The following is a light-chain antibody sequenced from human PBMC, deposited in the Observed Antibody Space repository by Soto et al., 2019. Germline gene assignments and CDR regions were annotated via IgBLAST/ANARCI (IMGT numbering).Light chain of an antibody. Sequence: EIVLTQSPVTLSLSPGERATLSCRASQSSSSNFLACYQQKPGQAPRLLIYGASSRATDIPDRFSGSGSGTDFTLTISRLEPEDFAVYYCQQYGTSPRTFGQGTKVDIK. J-gene: IGKJ1*01. CDR3: QQYGTSPRT. V-gene: IGKV3-20*01. CDR2: GAS. CDR1: QSSSSNF.